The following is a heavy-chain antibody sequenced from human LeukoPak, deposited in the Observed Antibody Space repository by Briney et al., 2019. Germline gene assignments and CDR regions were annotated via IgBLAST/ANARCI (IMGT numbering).Heavy chain of an antibody. Sequence: GESLRLSCAASGFTVRSNYMSWVRQAPGKGLEWVSVISSGGSTYCADSVMGRFTISRDSSKNTLYLQMKSLRAEDTALYYCSRDRMGTKSFDYWGQGTLVTVSS. CDR1: GFTVRSNY. CDR2: ISSGGST. CDR3: SRDRMGTKSFDY. D-gene: IGHD5-24*01. J-gene: IGHJ4*02. V-gene: IGHV3-66*01.